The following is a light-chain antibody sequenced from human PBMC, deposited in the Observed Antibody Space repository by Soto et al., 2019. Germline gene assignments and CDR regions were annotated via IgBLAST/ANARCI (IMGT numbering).Light chain of an antibody. V-gene: IGKV3-20*01. CDR2: DAS. J-gene: IGKJ5*01. CDR1: QSVSSGY. CDR3: QQYGDSPT. Sequence: IVLTQSPGTLSLSPGERGTLPCRASQSVSSGYLAWYQQKPGQAPRLLIYDASSRATGIPDRFSGSGSRTHFTLTISRLEPEDFAVYYCQQYGDSPTSGQGTRLEIK.